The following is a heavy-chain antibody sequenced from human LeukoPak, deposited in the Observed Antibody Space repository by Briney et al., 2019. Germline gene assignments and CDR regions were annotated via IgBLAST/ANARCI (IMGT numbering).Heavy chain of an antibody. V-gene: IGHV3-9*01. CDR2: ISWNSGSI. D-gene: IGHD1-26*01. Sequence: GRSLRLSCAASGFTFDDYAMHWVRQAPGKGLEWVSGISWNSGSIGYADSVRGRFTISRDNAKNSLYLQMNSLRAEDTALYYCAKDKRSGSYSAAFDYWGQGTLVTVSS. CDR3: AKDKRSGSYSAAFDY. J-gene: IGHJ4*02. CDR1: GFTFDDYA.